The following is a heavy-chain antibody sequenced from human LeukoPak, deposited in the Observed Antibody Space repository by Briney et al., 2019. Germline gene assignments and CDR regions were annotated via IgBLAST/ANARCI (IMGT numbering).Heavy chain of an antibody. J-gene: IGHJ4*02. CDR1: GFTFNTFN. V-gene: IGHV3-21*01. Sequence: GGSLRLSCAASGFTFNTFNMNWVRQAPGKGLEWVSSITSGGDYIYYADSVKGRFTTSRDNAMNSLSLQLNSLRVEDTAVYYCARGHYDVLAASYKWTPDYWGQGTLVTVSS. CDR3: ARGHYDVLAASYKWTPDY. D-gene: IGHD3-9*01. CDR2: ITSGGDYI.